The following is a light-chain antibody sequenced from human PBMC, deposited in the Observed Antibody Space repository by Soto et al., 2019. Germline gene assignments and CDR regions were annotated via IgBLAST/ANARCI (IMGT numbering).Light chain of an antibody. CDR1: QSVSSY. CDR2: DAS. V-gene: IGKV3-11*01. J-gene: IGKJ4*01. CDR3: QQRSNWPLT. Sequence: EIVLTQSPATLSLSPGERATLSCRASQSVSSYLAWYQQKPGQAPRLLIYDASNRATGIPARFSGSGSGTDLPLTISILEPEDVAVYYCQQRSNWPLTFGGGTKVEIK.